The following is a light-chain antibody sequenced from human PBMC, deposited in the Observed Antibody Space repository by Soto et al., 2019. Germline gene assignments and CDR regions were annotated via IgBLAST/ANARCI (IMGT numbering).Light chain of an antibody. V-gene: IGKV1-9*01. CDR3: EQTRRAPRT. CDR2: GAS. CDR1: QGIINY. Sequence: IQLTQSPSSLSASVGDRVTITCRASQGIINYLAWYKQKPGKAPKLLIYGASTLQSGVPSRFGGSGSGTDFTLTVSSLQHEDFATYYCEQTRRAPRTFGPGTKLEIK. J-gene: IGKJ2*01.